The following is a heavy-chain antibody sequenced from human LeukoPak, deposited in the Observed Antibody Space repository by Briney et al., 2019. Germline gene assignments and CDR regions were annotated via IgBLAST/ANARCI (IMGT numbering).Heavy chain of an antibody. D-gene: IGHD3-10*01. CDR3: APGSDYLY. V-gene: IGHV3-23*01. J-gene: IGHJ4*02. Sequence: PGGSLRLSCAASEFTFNTYAMSWVRQAPRRGLEWVSAISGSGGSTYYADSVKGRFTISRDNSKNTLYLQMNSLRAEDTAVYYCAPGSDYLYWGQGTLVTVSS. CDR2: ISGSGGST. CDR1: EFTFNTYA.